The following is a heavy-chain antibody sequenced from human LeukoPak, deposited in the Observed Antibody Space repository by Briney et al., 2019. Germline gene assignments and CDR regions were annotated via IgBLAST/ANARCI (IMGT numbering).Heavy chain of an antibody. CDR2: IYYSGST. Sequence: PSETLSLTCTVSGGSISSSSYYWGWIRQPPGKGLEWIGSIYYSGSTYYNPSLKSRVTISVDTSKNQFSLKLSSVTAADTAVYYCARVQSGTVTTVIDYWGQGTLVTVSS. CDR3: ARVQSGTVTTVIDY. D-gene: IGHD4-11*01. CDR1: GGSISSSSYY. V-gene: IGHV4-39*07. J-gene: IGHJ4*02.